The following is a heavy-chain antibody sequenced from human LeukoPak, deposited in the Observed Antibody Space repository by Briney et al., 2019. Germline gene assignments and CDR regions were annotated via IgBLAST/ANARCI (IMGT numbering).Heavy chain of an antibody. V-gene: IGHV1-2*02. CDR2: INPNSGVT. J-gene: IGHJ1*01. Sequence: ASVKVSCKASGYTFTGYYIHWVRQAPGQGLEWMGWINPNSGVTHYPQKFQGRVTMTRDTSISTAYMELSRLRSDDTAVYYCARGMYTYYYDSSGYDRAEYFQHWGQGTLVTVSS. CDR3: ARGMYTYYYDSSGYDRAEYFQH. D-gene: IGHD3-22*01. CDR1: GYTFTGYY.